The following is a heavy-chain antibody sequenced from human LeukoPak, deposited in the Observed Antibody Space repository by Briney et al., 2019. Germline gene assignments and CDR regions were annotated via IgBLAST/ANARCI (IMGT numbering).Heavy chain of an antibody. CDR2: IIPIFGTA. V-gene: IGHV1-69*05. Sequence: SVKVSCKASGGTFSSDAISWVRQAPGQGLEWMGGIIPIFGTANYAQKFQGRVTITTDESTSTAYMELSSLRSEDTAVYYCAIPSSRQSDYYYYMDVWGKGTTVTVSS. CDR3: AIPSSRQSDYYYYMDV. CDR1: GGTFSSDA. J-gene: IGHJ6*03. D-gene: IGHD6-13*01.